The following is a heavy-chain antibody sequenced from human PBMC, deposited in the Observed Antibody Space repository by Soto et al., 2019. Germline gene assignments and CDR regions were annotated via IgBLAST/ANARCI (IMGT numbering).Heavy chain of an antibody. CDR1: GYTFTAYY. V-gene: IGHV1-2*02. CDR3: ARNMDYYYGRGSGNGHGV. CDR2: INPKFGDT. D-gene: IGHD3-10*02. Sequence: QVQLVQSGAEVKEPGDSVRVSCEASGYTFTAYYIHWVRRAPGQGLGWMGWINPKFGDTTYAQDFQGRVSMTRDMSISTVYMELSRLTSDDTAIYYCARNMDYYYGRGSGNGHGVWGQGTTVTVFS. J-gene: IGHJ6*02.